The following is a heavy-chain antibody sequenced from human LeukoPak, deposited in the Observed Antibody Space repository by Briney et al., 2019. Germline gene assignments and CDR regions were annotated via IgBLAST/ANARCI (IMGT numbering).Heavy chain of an antibody. J-gene: IGHJ6*03. CDR2: ISGSGGST. D-gene: IGHD3-22*01. CDR1: GFTFDDYG. V-gene: IGHV3-23*01. Sequence: PGGSLRLSCAASGFTFDDYGMSWVRQAPGKGLEWVSAISGSGGSTYYADSVKGRFTISRDNSKNTLYLQMNSLRAEDTAVYYCAKEGSGYYYYYYYMDVWGKGTTVTISS. CDR3: AKEGSGYYYYYYYMDV.